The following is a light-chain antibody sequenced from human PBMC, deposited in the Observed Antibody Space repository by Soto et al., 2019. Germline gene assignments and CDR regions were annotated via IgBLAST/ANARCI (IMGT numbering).Light chain of an antibody. V-gene: IGKV1-39*01. CDR1: QTISTS. J-gene: IGKJ1*01. CDR2: DAS. CDR3: LQSFAPPWT. Sequence: DIQMTQSPSSLSASVGDRVTITCRASQTISTSLSWYQQKAGKAPKFLIYDASSLQSGVPLRFSGSGSGTEFTLTIRGLQPEDFATYYCLQSFAPPWTFGQGTRVDIK.